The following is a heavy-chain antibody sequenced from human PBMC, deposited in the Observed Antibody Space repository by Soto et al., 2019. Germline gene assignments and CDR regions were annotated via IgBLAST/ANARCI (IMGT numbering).Heavy chain of an antibody. CDR3: AKDRGSSWYVYYYYGMDV. D-gene: IGHD6-13*01. V-gene: IGHV3-23*01. J-gene: IGHJ6*02. CDR1: GFTFSSYA. CDR2: ISGSGGST. Sequence: GGSLRLSCAASGFTFSSYAMGWVRPAPGKWLEWVAAISGSGGSTYYADSVKGRFTISRDNSKNTLYLQMNSLRAKDTAVYYCAKDRGSSWYVYYYYGMDVWGQGTTVTVSS.